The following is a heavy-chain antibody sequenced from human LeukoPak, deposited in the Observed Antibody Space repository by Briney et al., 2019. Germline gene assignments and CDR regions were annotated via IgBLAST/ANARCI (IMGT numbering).Heavy chain of an antibody. V-gene: IGHV4-34*01. CDR2: INYSGST. Sequence: SETLSLTCAVYGGSFSGYYWSWIRQPPGKGLEWIGEINYSGSTNYNPSLKSRVTISVDTSKNQFSLKLSSVTAADTAVYYCASSSTVPNWFGPWGQGTLVTVSS. J-gene: IGHJ5*02. D-gene: IGHD4-11*01. CDR3: ASSSTVPNWFGP. CDR1: GGSFSGYY.